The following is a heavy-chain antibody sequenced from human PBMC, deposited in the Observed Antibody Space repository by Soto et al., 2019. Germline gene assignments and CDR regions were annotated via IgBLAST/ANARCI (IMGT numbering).Heavy chain of an antibody. CDR3: ARGPLAYCGGDCYSVLDY. J-gene: IGHJ4*02. CDR1: GGTFSSYA. V-gene: IGHV1-69*06. D-gene: IGHD2-21*02. CDR2: IIPIFGTA. Sequence: QVQLVQSGAEVKKPGSSVKVSCKASGGTFSSYAISWVRQAPGQGLEWMGGIIPIFGTANYAQKFQGRVRFTRDKPTSTAYWGLSSLSLEDTAVYYCARGPLAYCGGDCYSVLDYWGQGTLVTVSS.